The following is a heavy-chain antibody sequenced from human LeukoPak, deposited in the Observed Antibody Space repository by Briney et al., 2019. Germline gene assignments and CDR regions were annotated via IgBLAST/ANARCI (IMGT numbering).Heavy chain of an antibody. Sequence: GASVKVSCTASGYTFTDYYMHWVRQAPGQGLEWMGWINPNSGGTNYAQKFQGRVTMTRDTSISTAYMEPSSLRSDDAAVYYCARAGSGWYTPIDYWGQGTLVTVSS. J-gene: IGHJ4*02. V-gene: IGHV1-2*02. D-gene: IGHD6-19*01. CDR1: GYTFTDYY. CDR3: ARAGSGWYTPIDY. CDR2: INPNSGGT.